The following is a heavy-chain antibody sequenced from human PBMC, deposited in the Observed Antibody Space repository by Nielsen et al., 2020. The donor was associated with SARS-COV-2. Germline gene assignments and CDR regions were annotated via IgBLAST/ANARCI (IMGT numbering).Heavy chain of an antibody. V-gene: IGHV1-18*01. CDR1: GYTFTSYG. D-gene: IGHD3-3*01. CDR3: ARSNYDFWSGYYFGPEDYYFDY. CDR2: ISAYNGNT. J-gene: IGHJ4*02. Sequence: ASVKVSCKASGYTFTSYGISWVRQAPGQGLEWMGWISAYNGNTNYAQKLQGRVTMTTDTSTSTAYMELRSLRSDDTAVYYCARSNYDFWSGYYFGPEDYYFDYWGQGTLVTVSS.